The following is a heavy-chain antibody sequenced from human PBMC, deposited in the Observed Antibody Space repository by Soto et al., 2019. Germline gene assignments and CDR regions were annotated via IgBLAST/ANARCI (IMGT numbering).Heavy chain of an antibody. CDR2: IWYDGTQK. CDR3: ARAGGTTVTGLWHFDS. J-gene: IGHJ4*02. CDR1: GFTSNTYS. D-gene: IGHD4-17*01. Sequence: GGSLRLSCEASGFTSNTYSMHWVRQPPGKGLEWLAAIWYDGTQKYYADSVKGRFIISRDNSKKTLYLEMNSLRAEDTAVYYCARAGGTTVTGLWHFDSWGQGTLVTVSS. V-gene: IGHV3-33*01.